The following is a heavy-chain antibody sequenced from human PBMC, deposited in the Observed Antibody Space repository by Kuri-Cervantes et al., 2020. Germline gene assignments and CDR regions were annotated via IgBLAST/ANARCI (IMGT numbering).Heavy chain of an antibody. V-gene: IGHV3-30*18. D-gene: IGHD3-9*01. CDR2: LSYDGSNK. CDR3: AKVAYYDILTGYYHY. CDR1: GFTFRRYG. Sequence: GGSLSLSCAASGFTFRRYGMPWVRQAPGKGLEWVAVLSYDGSNKYYADSVKGRFTTSRDNSKNTLYLQMNSLRAEDTAVYYCAKVAYYDILTGYYHYWGQGTLVTVSS. J-gene: IGHJ4*02.